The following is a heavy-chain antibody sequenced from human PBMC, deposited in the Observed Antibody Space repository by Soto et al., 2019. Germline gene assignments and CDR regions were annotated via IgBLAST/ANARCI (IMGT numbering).Heavy chain of an antibody. CDR1: GFTFTNYW. V-gene: IGHV3-74*01. CDR2: INAEGTTT. CDR3: ACSARGLYGDYN. Sequence: EVQLVESGGGLVQPGESLRLSCSASGFTFTNYWMHWVRQAPGKGLVWVSRINAEGTTTNYADSVKGRFTTSRDNAKYTLYLQMNSLGAEDTAVYYCACSARGLYGDYNWGQGTLVTVSS. J-gene: IGHJ4*02. D-gene: IGHD4-17*01.